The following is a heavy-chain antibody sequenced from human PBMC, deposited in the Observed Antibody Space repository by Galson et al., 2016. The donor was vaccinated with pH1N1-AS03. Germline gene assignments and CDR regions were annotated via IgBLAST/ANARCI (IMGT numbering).Heavy chain of an antibody. CDR2: IFWDGET. J-gene: IGHJ4*02. CDR1: GFSLSTGGVH. Sequence: PALVKPTQTLTLTCTLSGFSLSTGGVHVAWIRRPPGKALEWLALIFWDGETRYRPSLRSRLTITKDTSKNQVVLTMTNMDPVDSAAYYCARSTHVNEGLDFWGQGTLVTVSS. D-gene: IGHD2-8*01. CDR3: ARSTHVNEGLDF. V-gene: IGHV2-5*02.